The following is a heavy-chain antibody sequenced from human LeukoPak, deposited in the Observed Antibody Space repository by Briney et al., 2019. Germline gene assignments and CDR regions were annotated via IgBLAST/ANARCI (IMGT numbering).Heavy chain of an antibody. J-gene: IGHJ4*02. CDR1: GGSISTYY. V-gene: IGHV4-59*08. Sequence: SETLSLTCTVSGGSISTYYWSWLRQPPGKGLEWIGDIYYNGATDSNPSLKSRVTISVDTSKNEFSLKLSSVTAADTALYYCARRTVTDGWFRIDYWGQGSLVIVSS. D-gene: IGHD6-19*01. CDR2: IYYNGAT. CDR3: ARRTVTDGWFRIDY.